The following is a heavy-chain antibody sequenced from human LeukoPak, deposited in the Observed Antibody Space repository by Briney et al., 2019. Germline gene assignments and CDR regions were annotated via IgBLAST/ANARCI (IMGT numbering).Heavy chain of an antibody. CDR1: GYTFTRYA. CDR3: GTPPDRLLWFGEPPVY. Sequence: ASVKVSCKASGYTFTRYAMHWVRQAPGQRLEWMGWINAGNGNTKYSQKFQGRVTFTRDTSASTAYMERSSLRSEDTAVYYCGTPPDRLLWFGEPPVYWGQGTLVTVSS. D-gene: IGHD3-10*01. J-gene: IGHJ4*02. CDR2: INAGNGNT. V-gene: IGHV1-3*01.